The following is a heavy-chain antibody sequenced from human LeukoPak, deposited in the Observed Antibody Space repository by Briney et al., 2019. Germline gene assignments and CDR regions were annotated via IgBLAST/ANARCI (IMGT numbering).Heavy chain of an antibody. Sequence: GTSLRLSCAGSGSRFSTYGMHWVRQAPGKGLEWLGYVWFDGSNSDYVDPVKGRFTISRDNSKNTVFLQMNSLRVEDTAVYYCARDYKYAFDNWGQGTLVTVSS. CDR2: VWFDGSNS. CDR1: GSRFSTYG. J-gene: IGHJ4*02. D-gene: IGHD5-24*01. V-gene: IGHV3-33*01. CDR3: ARDYKYAFDN.